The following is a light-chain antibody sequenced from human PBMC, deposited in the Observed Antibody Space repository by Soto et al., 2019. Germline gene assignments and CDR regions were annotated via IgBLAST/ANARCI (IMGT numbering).Light chain of an antibody. CDR1: QSVSSSY. J-gene: IGKJ2*01. CDR2: GAS. CDR3: QQYGSSPRT. V-gene: IGKV3-20*01. Sequence: EIVLPQSPGTLSLSPGERATLSCRASQSVSSSYLAWYQQKPGQAPRLLIYGASSRATGIPDRFSGSGSGTDFPLTISRLEPEDFAVYYCQQYGSSPRTFGQGTKLEIK.